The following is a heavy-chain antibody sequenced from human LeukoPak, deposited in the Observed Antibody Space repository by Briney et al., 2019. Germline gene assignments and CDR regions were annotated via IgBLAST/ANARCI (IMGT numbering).Heavy chain of an antibody. CDR2: ISYSSSYI. CDR1: GFTFSSYS. J-gene: IGHJ6*03. CDR3: ASPGTYYYYYYIDV. V-gene: IGHV3-21*01. D-gene: IGHD3-10*01. Sequence: PGGSLRLSCAASGFTFSSYSMSWVRQAPGKGLEWVSSISYSSSYIYYADSVKGRFTISRDNAKNSLYLQMNSLRADDSAVYFCASPGTYYYYYYIDVWGKGTTVTVSS.